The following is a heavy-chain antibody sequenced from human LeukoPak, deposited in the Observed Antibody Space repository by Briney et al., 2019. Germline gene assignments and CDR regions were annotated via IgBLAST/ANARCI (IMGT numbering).Heavy chain of an antibody. D-gene: IGHD3-10*01. J-gene: IGHJ4*02. V-gene: IGHV1-46*01. Sequence: ASVKVSCKASGYTFTSNYIHWVRQAPGQGLEWMGMIYPRDGSTSYAQKFQGRVTVTRDTSTSTVHMELSGLRSEDTAVYYCARAPGYGSGSYYNDYFDYWGQGTLVTVSS. CDR3: ARAPGYGSGSYYNDYFDY. CDR2: IYPRDGST. CDR1: GYTFTSNY.